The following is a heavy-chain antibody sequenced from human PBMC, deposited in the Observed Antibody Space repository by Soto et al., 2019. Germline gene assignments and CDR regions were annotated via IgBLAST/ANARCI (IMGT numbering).Heavy chain of an antibody. CDR3: ARDVLYYDFPGSGNWFHP. CDR2: IYYSGST. D-gene: IGHD3-3*01. J-gene: IGHJ5*02. Sequence: ASETLSLTCTVPGGSISSYYWSWIRQPPGKRLERIGYIYYSGSTNYNPSLKSRVTISVDTSKNQFSLKLSSVTAADTAVYYCARDVLYYDFPGSGNWFHPWGQGTLVTVSS. CDR1: GGSISSYY. V-gene: IGHV4-59*01.